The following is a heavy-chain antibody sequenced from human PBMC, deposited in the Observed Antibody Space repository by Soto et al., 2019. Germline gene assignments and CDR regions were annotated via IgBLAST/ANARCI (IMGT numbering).Heavy chain of an antibody. Sequence: SETLSLASTVSGGSASSGRYDCGWLLQPAGNGLEWFGFTYYRGSTNYSPSLESRVTIPVDTSKNTCSLTLSSVTAGDRAVYYCARVPWGNWIYYYGMAVCGRGTPVTVS. CDR2: TYYRGST. CDR1: GGSASSGRYD. J-gene: IGHJ6*02. D-gene: IGHD1-20*01. CDR3: ARVPWGNWIYYYGMAV. V-gene: IGHV4-61*01.